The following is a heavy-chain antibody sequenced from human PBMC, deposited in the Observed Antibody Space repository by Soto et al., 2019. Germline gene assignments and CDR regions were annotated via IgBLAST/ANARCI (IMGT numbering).Heavy chain of an antibody. J-gene: IGHJ4*02. D-gene: IGHD6-13*01. Sequence: QVQLVQSGTEVKKPGSSVKVSCKASGGAFSSYTINWVRQAPGQGLEWLGGIIPIFGTANYAQTFQGRVTFTADTSTNTAFMELNSLRSNDTAVYYCSRDAIAAAGTNDWGQGTLVTVSS. CDR2: IIPIFGTA. CDR3: SRDAIAAAGTND. V-gene: IGHV1-69*06. CDR1: GGAFSSYT.